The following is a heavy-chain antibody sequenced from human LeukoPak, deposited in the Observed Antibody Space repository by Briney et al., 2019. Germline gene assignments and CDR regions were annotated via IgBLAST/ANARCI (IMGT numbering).Heavy chain of an antibody. V-gene: IGHV3-64D*09. CDR2: ISDSGGST. D-gene: IGHD2-15*01. J-gene: IGHJ6*02. Sequence: GGSLRLSCSASGFPFSSYAMHWVRQAPGKGLEYVSDISDSGGSTYYADSVKGRFTISRDNSKNTLYLQMSSLRAEDTAVYFCVRGYSFGPYGMDVWGQGTTVTVSS. CDR3: VRGYSFGPYGMDV. CDR1: GFPFSSYA.